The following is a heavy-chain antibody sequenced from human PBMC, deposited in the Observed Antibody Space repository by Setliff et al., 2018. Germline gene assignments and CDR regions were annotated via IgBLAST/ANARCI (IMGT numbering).Heavy chain of an antibody. CDR1: GFTFTNYA. D-gene: IGHD1-26*01. Sequence: GGSLRLSCAASGFTFTNYAMNWVRQAPGKGLEWVSTISGDGDSTYYADSVMGRFTISRDNSKKSLYLQLNSLRVEDTAVYYCAKDGMGPTYTYFFDFWGQGSQVTVSS. CDR2: ISGDGDST. CDR3: AKDGMGPTYTYFFDF. J-gene: IGHJ4*02. V-gene: IGHV3-23*01.